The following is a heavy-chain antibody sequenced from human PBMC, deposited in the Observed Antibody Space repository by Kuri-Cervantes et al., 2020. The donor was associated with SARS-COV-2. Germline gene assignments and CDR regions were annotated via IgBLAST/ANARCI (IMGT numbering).Heavy chain of an antibody. Sequence: GESLKISCSASGFTFSSYAMHWVRQAPGKGLEYVSAISSNGGSTYYADSVKGRFIISRDNSKTTLYLQMSSLSAEDTAVYYSVKDNARGEYSSSSGPIAVAGPFDYWGQGTLVTVSS. CDR2: ISSNGGST. CDR3: VKDNARGEYSSSSGPIAVAGPFDY. D-gene: IGHD6-19*01. CDR1: GFTFSSYA. J-gene: IGHJ4*02. V-gene: IGHV3-64D*06.